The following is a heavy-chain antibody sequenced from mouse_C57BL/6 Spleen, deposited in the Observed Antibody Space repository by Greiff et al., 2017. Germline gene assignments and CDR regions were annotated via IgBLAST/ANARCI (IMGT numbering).Heavy chain of an antibody. CDR3: ARDHYGSSLRFAD. D-gene: IGHD1-1*01. CDR2: ISYDGSN. Sequence: EVQRVESGPGLVKPSQSLSLTCSVTGYSITSGYYWNWIRQFPGNKLEWMGYISYDGSNNYNPSLKNRISITRDTSKNQFFLKLNSVTTEDTATYYCARDHYGSSLRFADWGQGTLVTVSA. CDR1: GYSITSGYY. J-gene: IGHJ3*01. V-gene: IGHV3-6*01.